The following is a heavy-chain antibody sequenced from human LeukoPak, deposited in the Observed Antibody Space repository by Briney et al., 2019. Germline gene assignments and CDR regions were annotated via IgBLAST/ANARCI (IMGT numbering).Heavy chain of an antibody. J-gene: IGHJ3*02. CDR2: INTDGSGT. D-gene: IGHD6-6*01. V-gene: IGHV3-74*01. Sequence: GGSLRLSCAASGFTFSTYWMNWVRHAPGKGLVWVSRINTDGSGTSYADSVKGRFTISRDNAKNTLYLQMNSLRAEDTAVYYCARDLESIAARPAAFDIWGQGTMVTVSS. CDR3: ARDLESIAARPAAFDI. CDR1: GFTFSTYW.